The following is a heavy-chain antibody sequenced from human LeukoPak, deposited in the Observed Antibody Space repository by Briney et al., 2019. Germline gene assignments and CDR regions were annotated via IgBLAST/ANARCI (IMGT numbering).Heavy chain of an antibody. D-gene: IGHD2-8*02. V-gene: IGHV4-4*07. J-gene: IGHJ4*02. CDR3: ARDLVLSVSEYYFDY. CDR2: IYTSGST. CDR1: GGSISSYY. Sequence: PSETLSLTCTVSGGSISSYYWSWIRQPAGKGLEWIGRIYTSGSTNYNPSLKSQVTMSVDTSKNQFSLKLSSVTAADTAVYYCARDLVLSVSEYYFDYWGQGTLVTVSS.